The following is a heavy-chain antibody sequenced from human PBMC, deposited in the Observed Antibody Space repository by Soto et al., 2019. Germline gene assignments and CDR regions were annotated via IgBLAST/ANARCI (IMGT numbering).Heavy chain of an antibody. D-gene: IGHD1-26*01. J-gene: IGHJ6*01. Sequence: PGKGLEWIGSINYSGSTYYNPSLKSRVTISVDKSKNQFSLKLSAVTAADTAVYYCARQGYICDSGPVLAFWRNGTTVTV. CDR2: INYSGST. CDR3: ARQGYICDSGPVLAF. V-gene: IGHV4-39*01.